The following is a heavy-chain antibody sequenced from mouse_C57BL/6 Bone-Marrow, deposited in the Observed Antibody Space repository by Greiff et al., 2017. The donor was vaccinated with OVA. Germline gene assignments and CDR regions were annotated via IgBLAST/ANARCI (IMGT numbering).Heavy chain of an antibody. J-gene: IGHJ4*01. CDR3: ARPYYGSRGGY. Sequence: QVQLKESGPELVKPGASVKLSCKASGYTFTSYDINWVKQRPGQGLEWIGWIYPRDGSTKYNEKFKGKATLTVDTSSSTAYMELHSLTSEDSAVYFCARPYYGSRGGYWGQGTSVTVSS. CDR2: IYPRDGST. CDR1: GYTFTSYD. V-gene: IGHV1-85*01. D-gene: IGHD1-1*01.